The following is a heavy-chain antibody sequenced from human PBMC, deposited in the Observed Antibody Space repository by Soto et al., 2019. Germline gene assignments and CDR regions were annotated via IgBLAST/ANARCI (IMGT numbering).Heavy chain of an antibody. D-gene: IGHD3-10*01. Sequence: EVQLVESGGALVQPGGYLRLSCAASGFTFSTYWIHWVRQAPGKGLVWVSRINSDGSSTNYADSVKGRFTISRDNAKNTMFLQMNSLRAEDTAVYYCARDRWGGGRDMDVWGQGTTVTVSS. CDR1: GFTFSTYW. CDR2: INSDGSST. CDR3: ARDRWGGGRDMDV. V-gene: IGHV3-74*01. J-gene: IGHJ6*02.